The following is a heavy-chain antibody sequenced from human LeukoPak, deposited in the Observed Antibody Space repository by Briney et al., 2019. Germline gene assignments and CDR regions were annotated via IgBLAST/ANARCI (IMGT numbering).Heavy chain of an antibody. CDR3: ARGIGGPDY. CDR1: GFTFSSYA. J-gene: IGHJ4*02. Sequence: GGPLRLSCAASGFTFSSYAMSWVRQAPGKGLEWLSVIRGRGDNTYYTDSVKGRFTISRDNSKSTLYLQMNSLRAEDTAIYYCARGIGGPDYWGRGTLVTVSS. CDR2: IRGRGDNT. D-gene: IGHD4-23*01. V-gene: IGHV3-23*01.